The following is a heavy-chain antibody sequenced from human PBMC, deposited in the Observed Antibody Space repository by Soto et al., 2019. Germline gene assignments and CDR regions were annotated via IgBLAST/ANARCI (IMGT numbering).Heavy chain of an antibody. CDR3: ARERNMYGIDV. CDR1: GYTFTSYD. CDR2: MNPNSGNT. Sequence: VKVSCKASGYTFTSYDINWVRQATGQGLEWMGWMNPNSGNTVYAQKFQDRVTMTRNTSISTAYMELSSLRSEDTAVYYCARERNMYGIDVWGQGTTVTVSS. J-gene: IGHJ6*02. D-gene: IGHD1-1*01. V-gene: IGHV1-8*01.